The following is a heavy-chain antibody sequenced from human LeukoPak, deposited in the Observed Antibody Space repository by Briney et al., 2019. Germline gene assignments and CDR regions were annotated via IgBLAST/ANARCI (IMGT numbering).Heavy chain of an antibody. CDR3: ARSVTYCGGDCYSDY. Sequence: ASVKVPCKASGGTFSSYAISWVRQAPGQGLEWMGGIIPIFGTANYAQKFQGRVTITADESTSTAYMELSSLRSEDTAVYYCARSVTYCGGDCYSDYWGQGTLVTVSS. CDR1: GGTFSSYA. J-gene: IGHJ4*02. D-gene: IGHD2-21*02. CDR2: IIPIFGTA. V-gene: IGHV1-69*01.